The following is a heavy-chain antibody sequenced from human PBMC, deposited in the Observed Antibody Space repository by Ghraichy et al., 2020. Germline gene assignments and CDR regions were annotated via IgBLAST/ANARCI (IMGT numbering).Heavy chain of an antibody. V-gene: IGHV4-34*01. CDR3: ARGGRYCSSTSCYRMNYYYYGMDV. CDR2: INHSGST. D-gene: IGHD2-2*02. CDR1: GGSFSGYY. Sequence: SETLSLTCAVYGGSFSGYYWSWIRQPPGKGLEWIGEINHSGSTNYNPSLKSRVTISVDTSKNQFSLKLSSVTAADTAVYYCARGGRYCSSTSCYRMNYYYYGMDVWGQWTTVTVSS. J-gene: IGHJ6*02.